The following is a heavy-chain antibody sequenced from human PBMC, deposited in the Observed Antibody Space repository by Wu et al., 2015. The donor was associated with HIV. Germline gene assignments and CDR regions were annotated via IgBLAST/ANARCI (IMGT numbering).Heavy chain of an antibody. D-gene: IGHD3-3*01. J-gene: IGHJ6*03. CDR2: INPSGGST. V-gene: IGHV1-46*03. Sequence: QVQLVQSGAEVKKPGASVKVSCKASGYTFTSYYMHWVRQAPGQGLEWMGIINPSGGSTSYAQKFQGRVTMTRDTSTSTVYMELSSLRSEDTAVYYCAIPSRGDYYYYYYMDVWAKGTTVTVSS. CDR1: GYTFTSYY. CDR3: AIPSRGDYYYYYYMDV.